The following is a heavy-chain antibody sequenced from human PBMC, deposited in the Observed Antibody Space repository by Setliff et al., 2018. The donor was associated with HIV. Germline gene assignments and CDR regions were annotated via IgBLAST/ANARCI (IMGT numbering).Heavy chain of an antibody. CDR1: GFTFNTYA. Sequence: AGGSLRLSCAASGFTFNTYAMSWVRQAPGKGLEWVSGISGSGDSTYYGGSVKGRFTISRDNSKNTLYLQMNSLRAEDTAVYYCAIDFPASAFCLSSALLTNCWGQGTLVTVSS. CDR3: AIDFPASAFCLSSALLTNC. V-gene: IGHV3-23*01. CDR2: ISGSGDST. J-gene: IGHJ4*02. D-gene: IGHD3-22*01.